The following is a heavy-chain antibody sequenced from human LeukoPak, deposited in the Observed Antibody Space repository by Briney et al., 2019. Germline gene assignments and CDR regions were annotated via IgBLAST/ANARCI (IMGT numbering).Heavy chain of an antibody. CDR1: GYTFTGYY. CDR2: ISAYNGNT. Sequence: ASVKVSCKASGYTFTGYYMHWVRQAPGQGLEWMGWISAYNGNTNYAQKLQGRVTMTTDTSTSTAYMELRSLRSDDTAVYYCARDSDYYDSSGYYFDAFDIWGQGTMVTVSS. V-gene: IGHV1-18*04. CDR3: ARDSDYYDSSGYYFDAFDI. J-gene: IGHJ3*02. D-gene: IGHD3-22*01.